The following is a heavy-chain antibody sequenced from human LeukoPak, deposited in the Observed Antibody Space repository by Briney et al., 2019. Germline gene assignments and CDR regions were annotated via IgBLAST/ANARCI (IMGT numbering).Heavy chain of an antibody. V-gene: IGHV3-30-3*02. J-gene: IGHJ4*02. CDR3: AKSPPSYYDFWSGYSDY. D-gene: IGHD3-3*01. CDR1: GFTFSSYA. Sequence: PGGSLRLSCAASGFTFSSYAMHWVRQAPGKGLEWVAVISYDGSNKYYADSVKGRFTISRDNSKNTLYLQMNSLRAEDTAVYYCAKSPPSYYDFWSGYSDYWGQGTLVTVSS. CDR2: ISYDGSNK.